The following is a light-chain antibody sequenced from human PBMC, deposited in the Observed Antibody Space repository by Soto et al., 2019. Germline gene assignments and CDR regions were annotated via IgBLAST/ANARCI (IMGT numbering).Light chain of an antibody. V-gene: IGLV1-51*01. Sequence: QSVLTQPPSVSAAPGQKVTISCSGSSSNIGGNSVSWYQQLPGTAPKLLIYDDNKRPSGIPDRFSGSKSGTSATLGITGFQTGEEADYYCVSWDSSLGSYVFGTETKVTFL. J-gene: IGLJ1*01. CDR2: DDN. CDR3: VSWDSSLGSYV. CDR1: SSNIGGNS.